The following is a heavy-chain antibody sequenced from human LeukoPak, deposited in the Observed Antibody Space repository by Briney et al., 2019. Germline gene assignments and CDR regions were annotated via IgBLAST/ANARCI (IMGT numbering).Heavy chain of an antibody. D-gene: IGHD3-3*01. Sequence: GASVKVSCKASGGTFSSYTISWVRQAPGQGLEWMGRIIPILGIANYAQKFQGRVTITADKSTSTAYIELSSLRSEDTAVYYCARAPYSYYDFWSGYYYFDYWGQGTLVTVSS. CDR1: GGTFSSYT. V-gene: IGHV1-69*02. CDR2: IIPILGIA. CDR3: ARAPYSYYDFWSGYYYFDY. J-gene: IGHJ4*02.